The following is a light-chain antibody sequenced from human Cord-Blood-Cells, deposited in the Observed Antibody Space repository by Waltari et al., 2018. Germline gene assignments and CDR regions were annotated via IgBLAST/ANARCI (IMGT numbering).Light chain of an antibody. V-gene: IGLV2-14*01. CDR2: DVS. J-gene: IGLJ2*01. CDR1: SSYVGGYNY. Sequence: QSALTQPASVSASPGQPITISGTGTSSYVGGYNYVSWYQQHPGKAPKLMIYDVSNRPSGVSNRFSGSKSGNTASLTISGLQAEDEADYYCSSYTSSSTVVFGGGTKLTVL. CDR3: SSYTSSSTVV.